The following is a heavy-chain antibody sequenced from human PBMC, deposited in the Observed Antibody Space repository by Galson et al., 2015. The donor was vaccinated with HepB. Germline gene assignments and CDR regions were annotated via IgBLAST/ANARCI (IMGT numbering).Heavy chain of an antibody. D-gene: IGHD1-26*01. Sequence: SVKVSCKASGGTFSSYAISWVRQAPGQGLEWMGGIIPIFGTANYAQKFQGRVTITADESTSTAYMELSSLRSEDTAVYYCARDHPGWDYYFDYWGQGTLVTVSS. J-gene: IGHJ4*02. V-gene: IGHV1-69*13. CDR1: GGTFSSYA. CDR2: IIPIFGTA. CDR3: ARDHPGWDYYFDY.